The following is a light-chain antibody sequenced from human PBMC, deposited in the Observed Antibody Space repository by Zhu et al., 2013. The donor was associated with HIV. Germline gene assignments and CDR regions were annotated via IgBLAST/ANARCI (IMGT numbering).Light chain of an antibody. Sequence: EIVLTQSPGTLSLSPGERATLSCRASQSVRSSYLAWYQQKPGQAPRLLVYGASSRATGIPDRFSGSGSGTDFTLKISRVEAEDVGVYYCMQALQSPETFGPRDQGGNQT. V-gene: IGKV3-20*01. CDR3: MQALQSPET. J-gene: IGKJ1*01. CDR1: QSVRSSY. CDR2: GAS.